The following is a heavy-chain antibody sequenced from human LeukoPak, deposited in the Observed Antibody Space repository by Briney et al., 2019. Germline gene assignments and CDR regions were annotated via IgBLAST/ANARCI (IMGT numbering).Heavy chain of an antibody. V-gene: IGHV4-39*01. CDR1: GGSISNSNYY. D-gene: IGHD3-10*01. CDR3: ARHYGP. CDR2: AYYSGTT. Sequence: PSETLSLTCTVSGGSISNSNYYWGWIRQPPGKGLGWIGGAYYSGTTYYSPSLKSRVTISVDTSRNHLSLNLNSVTAADTAVYYCARHYGPWGQGTLVTVSS. J-gene: IGHJ4*02.